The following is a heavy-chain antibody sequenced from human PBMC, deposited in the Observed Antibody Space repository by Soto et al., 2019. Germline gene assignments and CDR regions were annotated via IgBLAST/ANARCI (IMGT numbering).Heavy chain of an antibody. V-gene: IGHV5-51*01. D-gene: IGHD4-17*01. CDR3: ASTKLGGDYGGNSGDYYGMDV. CDR1: GYSFTSYW. Sequence: GESLKISCKGSGYSFTSYWIGWVRQMPGKGLEWMGIIYPGDSDTRYSPSFQGQVTISADKSIGTAYLQWSSLKASDTAMYYCASTKLGGDYGGNSGDYYGMDVWGQGTTVTVS. CDR2: IYPGDSDT. J-gene: IGHJ6*02.